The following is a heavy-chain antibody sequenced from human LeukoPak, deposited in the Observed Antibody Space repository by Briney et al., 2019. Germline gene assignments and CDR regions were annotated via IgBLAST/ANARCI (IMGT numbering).Heavy chain of an antibody. CDR3: AKDYDFWSGSPFDP. Sequence: GGSLRLSCAASGFTVSSNYMSWVRQAPGKGLEWVSAISGSGGSTYYADSVKGRFTISRDNSKNTLYLQMNSLRAEDTAVYYCAKDYDFWSGSPFDPWGQGTLVTVSS. V-gene: IGHV3-23*01. CDR1: GFTVSSNY. CDR2: ISGSGGST. J-gene: IGHJ5*02. D-gene: IGHD3-3*01.